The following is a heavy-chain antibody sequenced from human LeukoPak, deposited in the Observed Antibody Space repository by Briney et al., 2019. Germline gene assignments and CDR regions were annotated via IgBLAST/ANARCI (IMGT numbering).Heavy chain of an antibody. CDR3: ARDRGSSANDY. V-gene: IGHV3-30*02. CDR2: IWYDGTKK. J-gene: IGHJ4*02. Sequence: GGSLRLSCAASGFTFSSYGMHWVRQAPGKGLEWVAFIWYDGTKKYYADSVKGRFTISRDNSENTMYLQVNRLRAEDTAMYYCARDRGSSANDYWGQGTLVTVSS. CDR1: GFTFSSYG. D-gene: IGHD6-6*01.